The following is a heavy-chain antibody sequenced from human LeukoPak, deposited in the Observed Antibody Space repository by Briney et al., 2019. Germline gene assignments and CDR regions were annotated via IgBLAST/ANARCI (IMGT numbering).Heavy chain of an antibody. Sequence: SETLSLTCTVSGGSISSSSYYWGWIRQPPGKGLEWIGSIYYSGSTYYNPSLKSRVTISVDTSKNQFSLKLSSVTAADTAVYYCARAWIQLWGGKYYFDYWGQGILVTVSS. D-gene: IGHD5-18*01. J-gene: IGHJ4*02. CDR2: IYYSGST. V-gene: IGHV4-39*01. CDR1: GGSISSSSYY. CDR3: ARAWIQLWGGKYYFDY.